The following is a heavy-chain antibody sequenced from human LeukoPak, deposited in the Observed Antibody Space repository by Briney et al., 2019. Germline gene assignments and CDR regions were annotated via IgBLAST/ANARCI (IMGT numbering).Heavy chain of an antibody. D-gene: IGHD2-8*01. J-gene: IGHJ6*03. V-gene: IGHV4-59*01. CDR3: ARTCTNGVCANYYMDV. CDR1: GGSISSYY. Sequence: SETLSLTCTVSGGSISSYYWSWIRQPPGKGLEWIGYIYYSGSTNYNPSLKSRVTISVDTSKNQFSLKLSSVTAADTAVYYCARTCTNGVCANYYMDVWGKGTTVTVSS. CDR2: IYYSGST.